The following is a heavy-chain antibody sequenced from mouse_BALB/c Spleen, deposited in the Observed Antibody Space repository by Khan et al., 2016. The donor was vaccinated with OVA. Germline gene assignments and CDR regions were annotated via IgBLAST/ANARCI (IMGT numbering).Heavy chain of an antibody. Sequence: VQLQESGAELARPEASVKMSCKASGYTFTSYTIHWIKMRPGQGLEWIGYINPSNGYTNYNQKFKDKATLTADKSSTTAYMQLSGLTSDDSAVYNCVRVGAYYRNDGWIAYWGQGTLVT. CDR3: VRVGAYYRNDGWIAY. D-gene: IGHD2-14*01. J-gene: IGHJ3*01. CDR1: GYTFTSYT. CDR2: INPSNGYT. V-gene: IGHV1-4*01.